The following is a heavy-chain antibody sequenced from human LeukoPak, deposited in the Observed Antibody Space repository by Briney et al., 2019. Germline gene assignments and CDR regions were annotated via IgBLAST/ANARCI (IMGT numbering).Heavy chain of an antibody. CDR1: GGSISSYY. D-gene: IGHD6-19*01. Sequence: SETLSLTCTVSGGSISSYYWSWIRQPPGKGLEWIGYIYYSGSTNNNPSLKSRVTISVDTSKNQFSLKLSSVTAADTAVYYCARDTHSSGWYYFDYWGQGTLVTVSS. CDR3: ARDTHSSGWYYFDY. V-gene: IGHV4-59*01. J-gene: IGHJ4*02. CDR2: IYYSGST.